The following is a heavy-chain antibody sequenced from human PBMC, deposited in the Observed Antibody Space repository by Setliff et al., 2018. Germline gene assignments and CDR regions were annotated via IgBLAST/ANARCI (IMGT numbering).Heavy chain of an antibody. CDR3: SRLVRYCSKTTCQTASGAEV. J-gene: IGHJ4*02. CDR2: ISAYTGNT. Sequence: ASVKVSCKASGYTFSHSGITWVRQAPGQGLEWMGWISAYTGNTNYAQKLQGRVTMTTDASTNTAYMELRGLSSDDTAVYYCSRLVRYCSKTTCQTASGAEVWGQGTLGTVSS. D-gene: IGHD2-8*01. CDR1: GYTFSHSG. V-gene: IGHV1-18*01.